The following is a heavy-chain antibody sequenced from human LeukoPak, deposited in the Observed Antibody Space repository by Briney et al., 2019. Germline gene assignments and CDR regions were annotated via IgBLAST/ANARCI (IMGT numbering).Heavy chain of an antibody. D-gene: IGHD1-26*01. V-gene: IGHV1-46*01. CDR2: INPSGGST. CDR3: ARDPPQESSGSYYPGYYFDY. CDR1: GYTFTSYY. Sequence: ASVKVSCKASGYTFTSYYMHWVRQAPGQGLEWMGIINPSGGSTSYAQKFQGRVTMTRDMSTSTVYMELSSLRSEDTAVYYCARDPPQESSGSYYPGYYFDYWGQGTLVTVSS. J-gene: IGHJ4*02.